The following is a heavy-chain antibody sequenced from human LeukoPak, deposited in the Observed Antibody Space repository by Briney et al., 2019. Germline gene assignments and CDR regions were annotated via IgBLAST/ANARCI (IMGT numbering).Heavy chain of an antibody. CDR3: ARDYNYAFDN. D-gene: IGHD1-1*01. CDR1: GFPFIEYS. CDR2: IGIDSGNT. Sequence: GGSLRLSCTASGFPFIEYSMNWVRQAPGKGLEWISYIGIDSGNTKYADSVRGRFTISADKAKNSLYLQMNSLRVEDTAVYYCARDYNYAFDNWGQGTLVSVAS. J-gene: IGHJ4*02. V-gene: IGHV3-48*01.